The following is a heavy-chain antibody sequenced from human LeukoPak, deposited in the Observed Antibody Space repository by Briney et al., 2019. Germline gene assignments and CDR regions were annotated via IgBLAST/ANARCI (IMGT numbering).Heavy chain of an antibody. J-gene: IGHJ6*03. CDR1: GGSISSSSYY. CDR2: IYSSGST. CDR3: ARARIPQPYYYYYYMDV. V-gene: IGHV4-39*01. Sequence: SETLSLTCTVSGGSISSSSYYWGWIRQPPGKGLEWIGGIYSSGSTYYNPSLKSRVTISVDTSKNQFSLKLSSVTAADTAVYYCARARIPQPYYYYYYMDVWGKGTTVTISS. D-gene: IGHD2-15*01.